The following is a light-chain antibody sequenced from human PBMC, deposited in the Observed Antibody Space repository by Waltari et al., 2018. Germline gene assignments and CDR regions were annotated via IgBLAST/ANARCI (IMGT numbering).Light chain of an antibody. CDR1: SSHIGPNY. CDR3: GAWDDTLRFV. J-gene: IGLJ2*01. Sequence: QSVLSPPPSVSGTPGQRVTISCSGTSSHIGPNYVYWYQHLPGMAPKLLVYRNNQRPSGVPDRFSSSKSGTSASLAIRGLRSEDGADYYCGAWDDTLRFVFGGGTRLTVL. CDR2: RNN. V-gene: IGLV1-47*01.